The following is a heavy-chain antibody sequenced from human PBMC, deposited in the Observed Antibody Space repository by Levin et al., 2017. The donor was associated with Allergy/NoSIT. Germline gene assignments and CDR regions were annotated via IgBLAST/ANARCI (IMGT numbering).Heavy chain of an antibody. V-gene: IGHV1-18*04. CDR3: GREGSTMVGGVEYYYDGMDV. CDR1: GYTFTSYG. Sequence: GESLKISCKASGYTFTSYGISWVRQAPGQGLEWMGWISAYNGNTNYAQKLQGRVTMTTDTSTSTAYMELRSLRSDDTAVYCCGREGSTMVGGVEYYYDGMDVWGQGTTVTVAS. CDR2: ISAYNGNT. D-gene: IGHD3-10*01. J-gene: IGHJ6*02.